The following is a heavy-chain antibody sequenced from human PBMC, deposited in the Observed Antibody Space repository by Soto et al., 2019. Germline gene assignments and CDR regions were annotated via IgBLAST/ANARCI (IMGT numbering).Heavy chain of an antibody. CDR3: ARRLSSSSYYYGMDV. V-gene: IGHV5-51*01. J-gene: IGHJ6*02. CDR2: IYPGDSDT. D-gene: IGHD6-13*01. Sequence: PGESLKISCKGSGYSFTSYWVGWVRQMPGKGLEWMGIIYPGDSDTRYSPSFQGQVTISADKSISTAYLQWSSLKASDTAMYYCARRLSSSSYYYGMDVWGQGTTVTVSS. CDR1: GYSFTSYW.